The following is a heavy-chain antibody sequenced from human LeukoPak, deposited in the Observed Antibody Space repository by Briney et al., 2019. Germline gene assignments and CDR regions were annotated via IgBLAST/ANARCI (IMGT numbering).Heavy chain of an antibody. D-gene: IGHD3-10*01. CDR2: LYSGGST. Sequence: GGSLRLSCAASGFTVSSNYLSWVRQAPGKGLEWVSVLYSGGSTYYADSVKGRFTISRDNSKNTLYLQMNSLRAEDTAVYYCAKDQVLWFGGGYFDYWGQGTLVTVSS. V-gene: IGHV3-66*01. J-gene: IGHJ4*02. CDR1: GFTVSSNY. CDR3: AKDQVLWFGGGYFDY.